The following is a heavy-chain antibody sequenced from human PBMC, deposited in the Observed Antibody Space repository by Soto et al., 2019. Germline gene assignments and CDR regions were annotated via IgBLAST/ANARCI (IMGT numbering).Heavy chain of an antibody. CDR1: GGTFSSYA. CDR2: IIPIFGTA. Sequence: QVQLVQSGAEVKKPGSSVKVSCKASGGTFSSYAISWVRQAPGQGLEWMGGIIPIFGTANYAQKFQGRVKITADKSTSTAYMELSSLRSEDTAVYYCASHLGFTGVRGMDVWGQGTTVTVSS. CDR3: ASHLGFTGVRGMDV. V-gene: IGHV1-69*06. J-gene: IGHJ6*02. D-gene: IGHD7-27*01.